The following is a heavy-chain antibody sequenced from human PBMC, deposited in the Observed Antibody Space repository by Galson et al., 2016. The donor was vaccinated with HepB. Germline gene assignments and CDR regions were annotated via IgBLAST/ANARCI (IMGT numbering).Heavy chain of an antibody. CDR3: AREMHVAAAAAFDF. Sequence: SLRLSCAASEFTFSTYGMHWVRQAPGKGLEWVALIWHDGSNKYYADSVKGRFTIPIDNPKNTLYLQMNSLKVEDTAVYYCAREMHVAAAAAFDFWGRGTLVTVSS. J-gene: IGHJ4*02. CDR2: IWHDGSNK. CDR1: EFTFSTYG. V-gene: IGHV3-33*01. D-gene: IGHD6-13*01.